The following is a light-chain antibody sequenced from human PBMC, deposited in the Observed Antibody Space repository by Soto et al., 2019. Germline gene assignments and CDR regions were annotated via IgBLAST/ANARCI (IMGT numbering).Light chain of an antibody. Sequence: DIQMTQSPSSLSASVGDRVTITCRASQGIANFLNWYQQKPGKAPKLLIYAASSLRSGVPSRFSGSGFGTDFTLTISSLQPEDFATYYCQQNYSPPPVTFGQGTRVEIK. CDR1: QGIANF. V-gene: IGKV1-39*01. CDR3: QQNYSPPPVT. CDR2: AAS. J-gene: IGKJ5*01.